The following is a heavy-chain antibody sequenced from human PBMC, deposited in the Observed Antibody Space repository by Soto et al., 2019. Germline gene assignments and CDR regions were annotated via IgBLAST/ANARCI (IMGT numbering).Heavy chain of an antibody. CDR3: ARDREGHYDYIWGSYRYGRVESH. V-gene: IGHV3-21*01. CDR2: ISSSSSYI. CDR1: GFTFSSYS. Sequence: GGSLRLSCAASGFTFSSYSMNWVRQAPGKGLEWVSSISSSSSYIYYADSVKGRFTISRDNAKNSLYLQMNSLRAEDTAVYYCARDREGHYDYIWGSYRYGRVESHWGQGTLVTVSS. J-gene: IGHJ4*02. D-gene: IGHD3-16*02.